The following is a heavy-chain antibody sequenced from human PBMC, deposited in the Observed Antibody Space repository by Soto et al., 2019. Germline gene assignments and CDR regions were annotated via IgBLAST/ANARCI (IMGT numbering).Heavy chain of an antibody. J-gene: IGHJ4*02. V-gene: IGHV1-69*01. Sequence: QVQLVQSGAEVKKPGSSVKVSCKASGGTFSSYAISWVRQAPGQGLEWMGGIIPIFGTANYAQKFQGRVTITADESTRTAYMELSSLRSEDTAVYYCAIAGYSSSSEPQVPDDYWGQGTLVTVSS. CDR1: GGTFSSYA. CDR2: IIPIFGTA. CDR3: AIAGYSSSSEPQVPDDY. D-gene: IGHD6-6*01.